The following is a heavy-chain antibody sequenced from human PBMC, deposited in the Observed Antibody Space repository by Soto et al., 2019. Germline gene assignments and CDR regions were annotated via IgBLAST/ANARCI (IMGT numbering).Heavy chain of an antibody. Sequence: QVQLVQSGAEVKKPGASVKVSCKASGYTFTSYYMHWVRQAPGQGLEWMGIINPSGGSTSYAQKFQARVIMTRVTFTSTVYKEVSRLGSEATAEYYCARPSPSAAVSGAFDSWGHETMVTVSS. CDR3: ARPSPSAAVSGAFDS. J-gene: IGHJ3*02. CDR1: GYTFTSYY. CDR2: INPSGGST. V-gene: IGHV1-46*01. D-gene: IGHD6-13*01.